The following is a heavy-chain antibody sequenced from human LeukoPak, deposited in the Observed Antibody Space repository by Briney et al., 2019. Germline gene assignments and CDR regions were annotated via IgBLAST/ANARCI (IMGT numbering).Heavy chain of an antibody. V-gene: IGHV1-18*01. Sequence: ASVKVSCKASGYTFTSYGISWVRQAPGQGLEWMGWISAYNGNTNYAQKLQGRVTMTTDTSTSTAYMELRSLRSDDTAVYYCAGALILDSSGWTGLCYWGQGTLVTVSS. J-gene: IGHJ4*02. CDR2: ISAYNGNT. CDR1: GYTFTSYG. D-gene: IGHD6-19*01. CDR3: AGALILDSSGWTGLCY.